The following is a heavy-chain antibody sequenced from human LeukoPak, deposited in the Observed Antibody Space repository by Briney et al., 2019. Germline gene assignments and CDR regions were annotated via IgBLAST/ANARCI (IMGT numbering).Heavy chain of an antibody. CDR1: GGSISSYY. J-gene: IGHJ4*02. Sequence: SETLSLTCTVSGGSISSYYWSWIRQPAGKGLEWIGRIYTSGSTNYNPSLKSRVTMSVDTSKNQFSLKLSSVTAADTAVYYCARDAGRYCSSTSCYVRGSGFDYWGQGTLVTVSS. D-gene: IGHD2-2*01. CDR2: IYTSGST. V-gene: IGHV4-4*07. CDR3: ARDAGRYCSSTSCYVRGSGFDY.